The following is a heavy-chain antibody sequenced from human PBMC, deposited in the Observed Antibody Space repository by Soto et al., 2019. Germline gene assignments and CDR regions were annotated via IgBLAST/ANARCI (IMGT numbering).Heavy chain of an antibody. CDR3: ARAVAARFGYYYYGMDV. V-gene: IGHV3-48*02. D-gene: IGHD6-6*01. Sequence: EVQLVESGGGLVQPGGSLRLSCAASGFTFSSYSMKWVRQAPGKGLEWVSYISSSSSTIYYADSVKGRFTISRDNAKNSLYLQMNSLRDEDTAVYYCARAVAARFGYYYYGMDVWGQGTTVTVSS. CDR2: ISSSSSTI. J-gene: IGHJ6*02. CDR1: GFTFSSYS.